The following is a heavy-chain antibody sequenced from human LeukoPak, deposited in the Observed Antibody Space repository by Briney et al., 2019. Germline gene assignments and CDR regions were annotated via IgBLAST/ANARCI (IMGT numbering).Heavy chain of an antibody. CDR2: IYRGGST. V-gene: IGHV3-53*01. Sequence: PGGSLRLSCAASGFTVIYNYMSWVRQAPGKGLEWVPTIYRGGSTYYADSVKGRFTISRDNSKNTVYLQMNSPRDEDTAVYYCARGSYGSGNYYIGDAFDMWGQGTMVTVSS. J-gene: IGHJ3*02. D-gene: IGHD3-10*01. CDR3: ARGSYGSGNYYIGDAFDM. CDR1: GFTVIYNY.